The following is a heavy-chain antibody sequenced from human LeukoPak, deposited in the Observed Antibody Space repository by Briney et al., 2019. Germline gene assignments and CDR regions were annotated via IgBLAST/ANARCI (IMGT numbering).Heavy chain of an antibody. J-gene: IGHJ1*01. CDR2: ISYDGSNK. V-gene: IGHV3-30*03. CDR3: ARDTAAAGNEYFQH. Sequence: PGGSLRLSCAASGFTFSSYGMHWVRQAPGMGLEWVAVISYDGSNKYYADSVKGRFTISRDNSKNTLYLQMNSLRAEDTAVYYCARDTAAAGNEYFQHWGQGTLVTVSS. D-gene: IGHD6-13*01. CDR1: GFTFSSYG.